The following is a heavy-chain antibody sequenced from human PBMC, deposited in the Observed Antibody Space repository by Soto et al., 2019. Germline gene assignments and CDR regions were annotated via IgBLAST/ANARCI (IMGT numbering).Heavy chain of an antibody. Sequence: QVQLVESGGGVVQPGRSLRLSCAASGFTFSSYGMHWVRQAPGKGLEWVAVIWYDGSNKYYADSVKGRFTISRDNSENTLYLQMNSLRAEDTAVYYCARDRVGESGSYYYMDVWGKGPRSPSP. CDR3: ARDRVGESGSYYYMDV. CDR2: IWYDGSNK. V-gene: IGHV3-33*01. D-gene: IGHD3-10*01. J-gene: IGHJ6*03. CDR1: GFTFSSYG.